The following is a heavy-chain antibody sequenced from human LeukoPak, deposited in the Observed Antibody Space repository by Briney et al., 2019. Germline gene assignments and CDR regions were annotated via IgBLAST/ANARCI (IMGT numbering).Heavy chain of an antibody. Sequence: GRSLRLSCAASGFTFDDYAMPWVRQAPGKGLEWVALISWEGQTTYYADSVRGRFTISRDNSKNSLYLQMNSLRTEDTAFYYCTRDTDYGSATNYFDSWGQGTLVSVSS. J-gene: IGHJ4*02. CDR3: TRDTDYGSATNYFDS. V-gene: IGHV3-43*01. CDR1: GFTFDDYA. CDR2: ISWEGQTT. D-gene: IGHD3-10*01.